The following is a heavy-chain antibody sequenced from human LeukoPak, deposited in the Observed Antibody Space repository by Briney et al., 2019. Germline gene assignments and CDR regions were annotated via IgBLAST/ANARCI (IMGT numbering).Heavy chain of an antibody. D-gene: IGHD5-12*01. Sequence: GASVKVSCKASGYTFNIYGTSWVRQAPGQGLNWMGWISGHNANTYYAQNLQGRVTMTTDTSTTTVYMELRSLTSDDTAGYYCARGGYGNYFDYWGQGTLVTVSS. J-gene: IGHJ4*02. CDR3: ARGGYGNYFDY. V-gene: IGHV1-18*01. CDR1: GYTFNIYG. CDR2: ISGHNANT.